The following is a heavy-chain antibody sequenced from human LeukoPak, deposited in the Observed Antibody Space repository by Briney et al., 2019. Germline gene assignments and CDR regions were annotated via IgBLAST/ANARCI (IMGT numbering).Heavy chain of an antibody. CDR1: GYTFTSYG. J-gene: IGHJ6*02. D-gene: IGHD7-27*01. V-gene: IGHV1-18*01. CDR3: ARGLPWGQNSLYGMDV. CDR2: ISAYNGNT. Sequence: GSVTVSCKASGYTFTSYGVSWVRQAPGQGLEWMGWISAYNGNTNYAQKVQARVTMTRDTSTSTAYMELRSLRSDDTAVYYCARGLPWGQNSLYGMDVWGQGTTVTVSS.